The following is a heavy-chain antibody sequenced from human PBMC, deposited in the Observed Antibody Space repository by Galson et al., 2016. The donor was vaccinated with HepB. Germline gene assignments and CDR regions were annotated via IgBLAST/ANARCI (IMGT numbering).Heavy chain of an antibody. V-gene: IGHV3-30*06. CDR3: ARDRNRWLQFTRPYYVGMDV. Sequence: SLRLSCAASGFTFSDFGMHWVRQAPGQGLQWVALLSFDGDKEEYADSVKGRFTISRDISNNTLFLQMSSLTTEDPAIYSCARDRNRWLQFTRPYYVGMDVWGQGTAVTVSS. D-gene: IGHD5-24*01. CDR2: LSFDGDKE. J-gene: IGHJ6*02. CDR1: GFTFSDFG.